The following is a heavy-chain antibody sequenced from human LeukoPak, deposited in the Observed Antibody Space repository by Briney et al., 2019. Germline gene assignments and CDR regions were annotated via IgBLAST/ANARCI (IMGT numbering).Heavy chain of an antibody. CDR1: GFTFSSYN. Sequence: PGGSLRLSCAASGFTFSSYNMNWVRQAPGKGLEWVSYISSSSTTIFYADSVKGRFTISRDNAKNSLYLQLNSLRAEDTALYYCARGRGSGWYVDYWGQGTLVTVSS. J-gene: IGHJ4*02. V-gene: IGHV3-48*01. CDR3: ARGRGSGWYVDY. CDR2: ISSSSTTI. D-gene: IGHD6-19*01.